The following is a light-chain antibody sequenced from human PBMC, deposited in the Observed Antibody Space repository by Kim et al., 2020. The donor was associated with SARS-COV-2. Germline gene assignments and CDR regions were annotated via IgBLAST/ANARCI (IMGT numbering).Light chain of an antibody. CDR3: QAWDSSTVV. V-gene: IGLV3-1*01. J-gene: IGLJ2*01. CDR2: QDS. CDR1: KLGDKY. Sequence: SVSPGKTASITCSGDKLGDKYACWYQQRPGQSPVLVIYQDSKRPSGIPERFSGSNSGNTATLTISGTQAMDEADYYCQAWDSSTVVFGGGTQLTFL.